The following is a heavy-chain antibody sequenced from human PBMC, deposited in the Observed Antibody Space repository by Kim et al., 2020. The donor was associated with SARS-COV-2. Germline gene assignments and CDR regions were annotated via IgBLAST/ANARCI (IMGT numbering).Heavy chain of an antibody. D-gene: IGHD4-17*01. Sequence: KSRVTISVDTSKNQFSLKLSSVTAADTAVYYCARQYYGDYYYYYYGMDVWGQGTTVTVSS. CDR3: ARQYYGDYYYYYYGMDV. V-gene: IGHV4-39*01. J-gene: IGHJ6*02.